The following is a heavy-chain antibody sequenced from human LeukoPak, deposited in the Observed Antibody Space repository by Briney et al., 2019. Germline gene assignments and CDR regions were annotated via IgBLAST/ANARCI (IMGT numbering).Heavy chain of an antibody. J-gene: IGHJ4*02. D-gene: IGHD5-18*01. CDR1: GRTFSSYA. CDR2: IIPIVGTG. Sequence: SVKVSCKASGRTFSSYAISWVRQAPGQGLEWMRRIIPIVGTGNYAQKFHGRITITTDESTSATYMELSRLRSEDHAVYHWARAPHYVWSGYSYGETLFDYWGQGTLATVSS. CDR3: ARAPHYVWSGYSYGETLFDY. V-gene: IGHV1-69*05.